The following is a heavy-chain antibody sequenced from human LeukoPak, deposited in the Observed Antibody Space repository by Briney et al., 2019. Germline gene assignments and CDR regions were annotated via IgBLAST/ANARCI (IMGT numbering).Heavy chain of an antibody. D-gene: IGHD3-3*01. J-gene: IGHJ4*02. V-gene: IGHV1-2*02. CDR2: INPNSGGT. CDR3: ARAIPKRSVRGDY. CDR1: GYTFTSYY. Sequence: ASVKVSCKASGYTFTSYYMHWVRQAPGQGLEWMGWINPNSGGTNYAQKFQGRVTMTRDTSISTAYMELSRLRSDDTAVYYCARAIPKRSVRGDYWGQGTLVTVSS.